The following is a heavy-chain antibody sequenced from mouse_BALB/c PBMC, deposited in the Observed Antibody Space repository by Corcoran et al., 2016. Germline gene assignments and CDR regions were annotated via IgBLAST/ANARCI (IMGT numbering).Heavy chain of an antibody. CDR1: GYTFTDYN. D-gene: IGHD1-1*01. CDR3: ARGEYGRRFAY. J-gene: IGHJ3*01. Sequence: EVQLQQFGAELVKPGASVKVPCKASGYTFTDYNMDWVNQGHGKSLEWVGDINPNYDITSYNQKFKGKATLTVDKSSSTAYMELRSLTSEDTAVYDCARGEYGRRFAYWGQGTLVTVSA. CDR2: INPNYDIT. V-gene: IGHV1-18*01.